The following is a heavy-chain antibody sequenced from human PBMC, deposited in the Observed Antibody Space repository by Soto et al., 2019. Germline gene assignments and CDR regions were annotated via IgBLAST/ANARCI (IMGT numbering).Heavy chain of an antibody. CDR2: IGQDGSEK. CDR3: SRRLEV. CDR1: GFSFSNSL. Sequence: GGSLIVSCAPSGFSFSNSLMDWVRQAPGKGLEWVANIGQDGSEKNYVDSVKGRFTISRDNAKNSLYLQMTTLRAEDTAVYYCSRRLEVWGQGTRSPSP. J-gene: IGHJ6*02. V-gene: IGHV3-7*05.